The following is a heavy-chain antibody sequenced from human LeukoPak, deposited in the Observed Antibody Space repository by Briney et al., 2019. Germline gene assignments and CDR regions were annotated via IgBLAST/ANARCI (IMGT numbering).Heavy chain of an antibody. Sequence: GGSLRLSCVASGFTFSNYWMSWVRQAPGKGLEWVANINQDGGAKYYVDSMKGRFTISRDNDKNSLYLQMNSLSADDTAVYYCARAGTTGSVDYWGQGTLVTVSS. J-gene: IGHJ4*02. D-gene: IGHD1-14*01. CDR1: GFTFSNYW. V-gene: IGHV3-7*01. CDR2: INQDGGAK. CDR3: ARAGTTGSVDY.